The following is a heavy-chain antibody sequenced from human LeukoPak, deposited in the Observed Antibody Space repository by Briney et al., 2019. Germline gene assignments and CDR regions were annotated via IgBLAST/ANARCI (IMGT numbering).Heavy chain of an antibody. D-gene: IGHD6-19*01. J-gene: IGHJ4*02. CDR1: GGSINSRSYY. Sequence: SETLSLTCTVSGGSINSRSYYWGWIRHPPGKGLEWIGNIYYSGSTYYNPSLKSRVTISVDTSKNQFSLTLSSVTAADTAVYYCARTSGWYWEVDYWGQGTLVTVSS. CDR2: IYYSGST. CDR3: ARTSGWYWEVDY. V-gene: IGHV4-39*07.